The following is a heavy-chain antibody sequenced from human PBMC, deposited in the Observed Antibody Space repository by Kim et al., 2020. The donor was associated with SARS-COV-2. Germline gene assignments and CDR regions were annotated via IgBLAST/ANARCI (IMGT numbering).Heavy chain of an antibody. J-gene: IGHJ4*02. Sequence: GGSLRLSCAASGFTFSSYAMRWVRQAPGKGLEWVSAIGSSGGSTYYADSVKGRFTISRDNSKNTLYLQMDSLRAEDTAVYYCARSTYYYDSSGLDYWGQGTMVTVSP. CDR2: IGSSGGST. CDR3: ARSTYYYDSSGLDY. D-gene: IGHD3-22*01. CDR1: GFTFSSYA. V-gene: IGHV3-23*01.